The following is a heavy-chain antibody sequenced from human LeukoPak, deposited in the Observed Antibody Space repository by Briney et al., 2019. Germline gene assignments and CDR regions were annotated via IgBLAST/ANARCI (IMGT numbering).Heavy chain of an antibody. CDR2: INHSGST. D-gene: IGHD1-26*01. V-gene: IGHV4-34*01. CDR3: ARRPAGGRSGSYFQH. J-gene: IGHJ1*01. CDR1: GGSFSGYY. Sequence: SETLSHTCAVYGGSFSGYYWSWIRQPPGKGLEWIGEINHSGSTNYNPSLKSRVTISVDTSKNQFSLKLSSVTAADTAVYYCARRPAGGRSGSYFQHWGQGTLVTVSS.